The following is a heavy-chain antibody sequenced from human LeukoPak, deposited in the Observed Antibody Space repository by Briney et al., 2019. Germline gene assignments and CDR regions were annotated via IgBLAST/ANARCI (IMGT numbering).Heavy chain of an antibody. J-gene: IGHJ5*02. CDR2: IIPIFGTA. CDR3: ARDTIFGVVRRFGWFDP. V-gene: IGHV1-69*01. D-gene: IGHD3-3*01. Sequence: ASVKVSCKASGGTFSSYAISWVRQAPGQGLEWMGGIIPIFGTANYAQKFQGRVTITADGSTSTAYMELSSLRSEDTAVYYCARDTIFGVVRRFGWFDPWGQGTLVTVSS. CDR1: GGTFSSYA.